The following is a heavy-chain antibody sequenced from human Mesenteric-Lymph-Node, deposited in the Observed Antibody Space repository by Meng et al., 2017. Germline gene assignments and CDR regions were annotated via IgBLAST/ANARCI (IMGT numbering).Heavy chain of an antibody. CDR1: GGSFSDGY. J-gene: IGHJ4*02. CDR2: INHNGIT. V-gene: IGHV4-34*01. CDR3: ARGDQLFDF. Sequence: QVELPQWGAGLLKPSETLSLTCAFYGGSFSDGYWTWIRQPPGKGLEWIGEINHNGITNYSPSLKSRVTISVDTSKNQFSLNLRYVTAADTAVYYCARGDQLFDFWGQGMLVTVSS. D-gene: IGHD1-1*01.